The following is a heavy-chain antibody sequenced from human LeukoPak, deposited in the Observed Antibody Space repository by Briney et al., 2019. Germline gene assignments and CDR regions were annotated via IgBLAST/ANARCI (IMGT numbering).Heavy chain of an antibody. J-gene: IGHJ4*02. D-gene: IGHD5-12*01. Sequence: SETLSLTCTVSGGSISNYYWNWVRQPPGKGLEWIGYIFYSGSTNYNPSLKSRVTMSLDTSKNQFSLRLTSVTAADTAAYYCARGFDSKSTYFDYWGQGTLVTVAS. V-gene: IGHV4-59*01. CDR3: ARGFDSKSTYFDY. CDR1: GGSISNYY. CDR2: IFYSGST.